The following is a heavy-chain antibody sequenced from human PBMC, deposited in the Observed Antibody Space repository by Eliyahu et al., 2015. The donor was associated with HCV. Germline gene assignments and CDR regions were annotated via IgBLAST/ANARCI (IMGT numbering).Heavy chain of an antibody. Sequence: EVQLVESGGGLVKPGGSLRLSCAASGFTFSNAWMNWVRQAPGKGLEWVGRIKSKTDGGTTDYAAPVKGRFTIPRDDSKNTLYLQMNSLKTEDTAVYYCTTYGDYGPYYYYGMDVWGQGTTVTVSS. D-gene: IGHD4-17*01. V-gene: IGHV3-15*07. J-gene: IGHJ6*02. CDR2: IKSKTDGGTT. CDR3: TTYGDYGPYYYYGMDV. CDR1: GFTFSNAW.